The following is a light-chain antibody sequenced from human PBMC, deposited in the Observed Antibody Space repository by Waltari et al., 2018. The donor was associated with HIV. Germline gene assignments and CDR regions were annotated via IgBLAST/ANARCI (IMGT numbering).Light chain of an antibody. V-gene: IGKV3-11*01. CDR3: QLCANLPLT. J-gene: IGKJ4*01. CDR2: DAS. CDR1: QIVGYF. Sequence: IVLTPSPGTLSLSPGDTATPSCRPSQIVGYFIAWYQHKPGQAPRLLIHDASIRAPGIQDRFSGSGSGTDFTLTISGLEPEDFAVYFCQLCANLPLTFGGGTKVEIK.